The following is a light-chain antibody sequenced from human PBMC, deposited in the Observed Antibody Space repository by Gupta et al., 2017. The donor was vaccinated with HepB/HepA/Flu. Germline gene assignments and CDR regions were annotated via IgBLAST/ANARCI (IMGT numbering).Light chain of an antibody. CDR1: QSVSNN. J-gene: IGKJ1*01. CDR2: DAS. Sequence: EIVMTQSPATLSVSPGESATLSCRASQSVSNNVAWYQQKPGQAPRLLIYDASTRATGIPVRFSGGGSGTEFTLTISSLQSEDFAVYYCQRHSDWPTFGQGTKVDFK. V-gene: IGKV3-15*01. CDR3: QRHSDWPT.